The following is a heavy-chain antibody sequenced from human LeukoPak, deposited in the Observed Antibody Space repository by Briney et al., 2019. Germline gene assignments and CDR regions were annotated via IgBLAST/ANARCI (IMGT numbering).Heavy chain of an antibody. CDR2: IYYSGST. Sequence: SETLSLTCTVSGGSNSSSSYYWGWIRRPPGKGLEWIGSIYYSGSTYYNPSLKSRVTISVDTSKNQFSLKLSSVTAADTAVYYCARPVGDGMDVWGQGTTVTVSS. D-gene: IGHD4-23*01. CDR3: ARPVGDGMDV. J-gene: IGHJ6*02. CDR1: GGSNSSSSYY. V-gene: IGHV4-39*01.